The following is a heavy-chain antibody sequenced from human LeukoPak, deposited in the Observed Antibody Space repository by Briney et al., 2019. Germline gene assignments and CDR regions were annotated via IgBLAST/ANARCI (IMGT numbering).Heavy chain of an antibody. J-gene: IGHJ4*02. CDR1: GFTFNRDW. CDR3: AREDFGVVTPFGY. D-gene: IGHD3-3*01. Sequence: PGGSLRLSCAASGFTFNRDWTAWVRQAPGKGLEWVANIKEDGSEKNYVDSVKGRFTISRDNAKNSLYLQMNSLRAEDTAVYYCAREDFGVVTPFGYWGQGTLVTVSS. V-gene: IGHV3-7*01. CDR2: IKEDGSEK.